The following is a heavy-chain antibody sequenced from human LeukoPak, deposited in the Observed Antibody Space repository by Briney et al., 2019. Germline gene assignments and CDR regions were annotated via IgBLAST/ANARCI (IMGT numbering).Heavy chain of an antibody. CDR1: GFRVTNDY. Sequence: GGSLRLSCAVSGFRVTNDYMNWVRQAPGKGLEWVSIIYAGGSTYYADSVKGRFTISRDNSKNTLYLQMNSLRAEDTAMYYCAKDREGGLWGQGTLVTVSS. CDR3: AKDREGGL. V-gene: IGHV3-53*01. CDR2: IYAGGST. D-gene: IGHD3-16*01. J-gene: IGHJ4*02.